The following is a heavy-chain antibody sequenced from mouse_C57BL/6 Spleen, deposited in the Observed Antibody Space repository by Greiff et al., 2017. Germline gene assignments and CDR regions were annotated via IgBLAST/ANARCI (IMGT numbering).Heavy chain of an antibody. CDR3: TREEGFTTVVARAMDY. D-gene: IGHD1-1*01. Sequence: EVQLVESGAGLVKPGGSLKLSCAASGFTFSSYAMSWVRQTPEKRLEWVAYISSGGDYIYYADTVKGRFTISRDNARNTLYLQMSSLKSEDTAMYYCTREEGFTTVVARAMDYWGQGTSVTVSS. J-gene: IGHJ4*01. CDR1: GFTFSSYA. CDR2: ISSGGDYI. V-gene: IGHV5-9-1*02.